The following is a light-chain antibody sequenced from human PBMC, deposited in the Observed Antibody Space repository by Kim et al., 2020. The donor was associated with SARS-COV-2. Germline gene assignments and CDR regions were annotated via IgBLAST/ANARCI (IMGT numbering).Light chain of an antibody. CDR3: QQYDSSSWT. V-gene: IGKV3-20*01. J-gene: IGKJ1*01. Sequence: ETVLTQSPGTLSLSPGERATLSCRASQSIGSTFLAWYQQKPGQSPRLLIYGTFSRATGVPDRFSGSGSGTDFTLTIGRLEPEDFAVYYCQQYDSSSWTFGQGTKVDIK. CDR2: GTF. CDR1: QSIGSTF.